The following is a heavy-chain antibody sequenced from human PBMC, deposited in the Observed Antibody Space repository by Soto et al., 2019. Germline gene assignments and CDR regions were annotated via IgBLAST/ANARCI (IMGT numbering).Heavy chain of an antibody. CDR2: IDNAGTDS. J-gene: IGHJ6*02. D-gene: IGHD3-10*01. CDR1: GFTLSGRS. Sequence: EVQLVESGGGLVQPGGSLRLSCAASGFTLSGRSMHWVRQAPGKGLVWVSGIDNAGTDSTYADSVKGRFTSSRDNAKNMLYLQMNSLRVEDTAVYYCARGWFVPDVWGQGTTVTVSS. V-gene: IGHV3-74*01. CDR3: ARGWFVPDV.